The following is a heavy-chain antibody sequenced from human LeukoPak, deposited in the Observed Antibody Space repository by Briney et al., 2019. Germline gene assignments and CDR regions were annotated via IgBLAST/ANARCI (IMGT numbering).Heavy chain of an antibody. Sequence: SETLSLTCTVSGGSISSDDYYWSWLRQPPGKRPEWLGYIHYSGSTYFNKSLTSRVSMSVDTSKNQFSLKLSSVTAADTAVYYCAGRGAVVTPVSSAFEIWGQGTMVTVSS. CDR1: GGSISSDDYY. V-gene: IGHV4-30-4*01. CDR2: IHYSGST. CDR3: AGRGAVVTPVSSAFEI. J-gene: IGHJ3*02. D-gene: IGHD4-23*01.